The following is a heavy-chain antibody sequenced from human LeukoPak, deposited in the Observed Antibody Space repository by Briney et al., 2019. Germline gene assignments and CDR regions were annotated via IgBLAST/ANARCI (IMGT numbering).Heavy chain of an antibody. CDR3: TRWNGGDWYFDH. CDR2: LYSNGNT. J-gene: IGHJ2*01. CDR1: AFSVSTNY. D-gene: IGHD1-1*01. V-gene: IGHV3-53*01. Sequence: GGSLRLSCAASAFSVSTNYMSWVRQVPGKGPEWVAVLYSNGNTFYGESVKGRFIISRDNSRNTVFLQMNILRVEDTAVYYCTRWNGGDWYFDHWGRGTLVTVSS.